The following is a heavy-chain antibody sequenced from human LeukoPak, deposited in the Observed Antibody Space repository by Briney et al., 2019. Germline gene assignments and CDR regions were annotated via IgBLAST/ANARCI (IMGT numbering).Heavy chain of an antibody. CDR3: ARDRAGTQSWVELDL. J-gene: IGHJ5*02. D-gene: IGHD3-10*01. V-gene: IGHV3-53*05. CDR1: GLTVTSTY. CDR2: IRGDAGT. Sequence: GGSLRLSCTVSGLTVTSTYMDRDRQPPGKGPEWVALIRGDAGTVYADSVKGRFTISRDNSKNMEYLQMNSLRPEDSAVDYCARDRAGTQSWVELDLWGQGTLVTVSS.